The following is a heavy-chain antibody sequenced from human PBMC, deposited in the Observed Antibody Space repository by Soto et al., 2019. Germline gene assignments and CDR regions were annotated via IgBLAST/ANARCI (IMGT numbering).Heavy chain of an antibody. J-gene: IGHJ5*02. CDR3: ARNEYSSGGNWFDP. CDR1: GYTFTSYA. D-gene: IGHD6-19*01. CDR2: INAGNGNT. V-gene: IGHV1-3*01. Sequence: ASVKVSCKASGYTFTSYAMHWVRQAPGQRLEWMGWINAGNGNTKYSQKFQGRVTITRDTSASTAYKELSSLRSEDTAVYYCARNEYSSGGNWFDPWGQGTLVTVSS.